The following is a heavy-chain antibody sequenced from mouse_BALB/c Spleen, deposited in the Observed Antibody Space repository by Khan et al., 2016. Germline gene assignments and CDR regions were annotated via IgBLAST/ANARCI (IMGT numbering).Heavy chain of an antibody. Sequence: QVQLQQSGAELMKPGASVKLSCKASGYTFTSYYMYWVKQRPGQGLEWIGEINPSNGDTNFNERFKSKATLTVDKSSSTTYMQFSSLTSEDSADYYCTRAGYDYPFAYWGQGTLVTVSA. J-gene: IGHJ3*01. D-gene: IGHD2-4*01. CDR2: INPSNGDT. CDR3: TRAGYDYPFAY. V-gene: IGHV1S81*02. CDR1: GYTFTSYY.